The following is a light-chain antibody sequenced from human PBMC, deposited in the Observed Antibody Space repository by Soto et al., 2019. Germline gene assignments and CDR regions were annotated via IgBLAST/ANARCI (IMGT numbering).Light chain of an antibody. Sequence: QSVLTQPPSLSGAPGQRVTISCTGSSSNIGGGYDVHWYQQLPGTAPKLLIYGNSNRPSGFPDRFSGSKSGTSASLAITGLQAEDEADYYCQSYDSSLSAWVFGGGTKLTVL. CDR2: GNS. CDR1: SSNIGGGYD. CDR3: QSYDSSLSAWV. J-gene: IGLJ3*02. V-gene: IGLV1-40*01.